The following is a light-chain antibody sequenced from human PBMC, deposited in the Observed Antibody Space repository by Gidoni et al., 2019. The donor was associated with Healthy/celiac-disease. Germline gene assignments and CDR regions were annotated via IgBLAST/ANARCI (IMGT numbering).Light chain of an antibody. CDR1: QSVSSSY. J-gene: IGKJ4*01. CDR3: QQYGSSPT. CDR2: GAS. V-gene: IGKV3-20*01. Sequence: EILLSQSPGTLSLSPVERATPSCRASQSVSSSYLAWYQQKPGQAPRLLIYGASSRATGIPDRFSGSGSVTDFTLTISRLEPEDFEVYYCQQYGSSPTFGGGTKVEIK.